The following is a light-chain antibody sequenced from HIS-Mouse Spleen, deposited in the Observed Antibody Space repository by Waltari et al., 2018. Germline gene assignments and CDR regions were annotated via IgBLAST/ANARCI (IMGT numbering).Light chain of an antibody. CDR3: AAWDDSLSGPV. V-gene: IGLV1-47*01. J-gene: IGLJ3*02. CDR1: SSHIGSTY. Sequence: QSVLTQPPSASGTPGQRVTIPCSGSSSHIGSTYVYFYQQLPGPAPKLLIYRNNQRPSGVPDRFSGSKSGTSASLAISGLRSEDEADYYCAAWDDSLSGPVFGGGTKLTVL. CDR2: RNN.